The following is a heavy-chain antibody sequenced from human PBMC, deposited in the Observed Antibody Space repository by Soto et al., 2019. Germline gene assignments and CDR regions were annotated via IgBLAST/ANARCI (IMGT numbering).Heavy chain of an antibody. CDR3: VLSSSWYWDDAFDI. CDR2: ISGSGGST. J-gene: IGHJ3*02. CDR1: GFTFSSYA. D-gene: IGHD6-13*01. V-gene: IGHV3-23*01. Sequence: GGSLRLSCAASGFTFSSYAMSWVRQAPGKGLEWVSAISGSGGSTYYADSVKGRFTISRDNSKNTLYLQMNSLRAEDTAIYYCVLSSSWYWDDAFDIWGQGTMVTVSS.